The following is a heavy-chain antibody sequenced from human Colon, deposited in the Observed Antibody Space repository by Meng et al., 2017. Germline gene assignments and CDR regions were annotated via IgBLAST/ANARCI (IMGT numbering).Heavy chain of an antibody. V-gene: IGHV4-31*03. CDR1: GGSISSGGFY. J-gene: IGHJ5*02. D-gene: IGHD4-17*01. Sequence: QGERPELGPGLVKPSQTLSLTCTVSGGSISSGGFYWSWIRQHPGKGLEWIGYIYYSGSTYYTPSLRSRVAISIDTSKNQFSLKLTSVTAADTAVYFCARTNYGDYNWFDPWGQGTLVTVSS. CDR3: ARTNYGDYNWFDP. CDR2: IYYSGST.